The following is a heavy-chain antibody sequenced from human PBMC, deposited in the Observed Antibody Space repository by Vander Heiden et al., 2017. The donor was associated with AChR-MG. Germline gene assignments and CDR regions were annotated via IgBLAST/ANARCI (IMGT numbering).Heavy chain of an antibody. J-gene: IGHJ4*02. V-gene: IGHV1-69*01. CDR3: ARSHSPECYTDCYPPLDY. CDR1: GGSFSDYA. CDR2: ILPLFGTV. D-gene: IGHD2-21*02. Sequence: QVQPVQSGAEVKKPGSSVKVPCKVSGGSFSDYAVSWVRQGPGQRLEWMGGILPLFGTVNYAQKFHGRVTITADASTSTAYMEVTSLISEDTAVYYCARSHSPECYTDCYPPLDYWGQGTRVTVSS.